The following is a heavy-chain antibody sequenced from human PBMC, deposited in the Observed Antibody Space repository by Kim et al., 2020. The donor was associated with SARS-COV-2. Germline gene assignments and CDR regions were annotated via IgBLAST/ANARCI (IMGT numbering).Heavy chain of an antibody. CDR3: ARGRGYSGYDSEGYYYYYYMDV. J-gene: IGHJ6*03. Sequence: GGSLRLSCAASGFTFSSYWMSWVRQAPGKGLEWVANIKQDGSEKYYVDSVKGRFTISRDNAKNSLYLQMNSLRAEDTAVYYCARGRGYSGYDSEGYYYYYYMDVWGKGTTVTVSS. V-gene: IGHV3-7*04. CDR1: GFTFSSYW. D-gene: IGHD5-12*01. CDR2: IKQDGSEK.